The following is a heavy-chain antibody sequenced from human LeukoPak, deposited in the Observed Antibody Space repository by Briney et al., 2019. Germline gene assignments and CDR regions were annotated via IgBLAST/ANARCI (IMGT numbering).Heavy chain of an antibody. CDR3: TRAKILEWLSGNYFDY. CDR2: IRGKPYSGTT. V-gene: IGHV3-49*04. Sequence: QPGGSLRLSCTASGFTFRDYAVSWVRQAPGKGLEEIGFIRGKPYSGTTEYAASVQGSFTISRDDSKSTAYLQLTSLKPEDTAVYFCTRAKILEWLSGNYFDYWGQGALVTVSS. J-gene: IGHJ4*02. CDR1: GFTFRDYA. D-gene: IGHD3-3*01.